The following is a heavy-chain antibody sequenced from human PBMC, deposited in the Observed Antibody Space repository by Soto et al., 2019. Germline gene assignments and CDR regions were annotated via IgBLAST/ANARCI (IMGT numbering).Heavy chain of an antibody. CDR1: GGSISSSSYY. CDR3: ARLGAAVAGTPDY. D-gene: IGHD6-19*01. CDR2: IYYSGST. V-gene: IGHV4-39*01. Sequence: SETLSLTCTVSGGSISSSSYYWGWIRQPPGKGLEWIGSIYYSGSTYYNPSLKSRVTISVDTSKNQFSLKLSSVTAADTAVYYCARLGAAVAGTPDYWGQGTLVTVSS. J-gene: IGHJ4*02.